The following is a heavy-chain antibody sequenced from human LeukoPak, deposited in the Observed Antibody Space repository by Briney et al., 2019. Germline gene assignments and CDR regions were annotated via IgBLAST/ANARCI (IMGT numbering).Heavy chain of an antibody. D-gene: IGHD3-22*01. CDR3: AKVDSSGYTDWYFDL. V-gene: IGHV3-23*01. J-gene: IGHJ2*01. CDR2: ISGSGGST. CDR1: GFTFSSYA. Sequence: GGSLRLSCAASGFTFSSYAMSWVRQAPGKGLEWVSAISGSGGSTYYADSVKGRFTISRDNSKNTLYLQMNSLRAEDTAVYYCAKVDSSGYTDWYFDLWSRGTLVTVSS.